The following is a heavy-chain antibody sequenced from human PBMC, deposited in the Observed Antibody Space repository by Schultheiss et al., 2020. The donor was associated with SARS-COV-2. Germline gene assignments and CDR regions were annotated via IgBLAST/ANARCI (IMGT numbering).Heavy chain of an antibody. CDR1: GGSISSGGYY. Sequence: SETLSLTCTVSGGSISSGGYYWSWIRQHPGKGLEWIGYIYYSGSTYYNPSLKSRVTISVDRSKNQFSLKLSSVTAADTAVYYCARGRIAAAVHFDYWGQGTLVTVSS. J-gene: IGHJ4*02. CDR2: IYYSGST. V-gene: IGHV4-31*03. D-gene: IGHD6-13*01. CDR3: ARGRIAAAVHFDY.